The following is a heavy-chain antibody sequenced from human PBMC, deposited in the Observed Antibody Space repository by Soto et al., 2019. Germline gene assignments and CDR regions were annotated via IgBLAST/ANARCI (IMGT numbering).Heavy chain of an antibody. CDR2: INAGNGNT. D-gene: IGHD4-17*01. V-gene: IGHV1-3*01. CDR1: GYTFTSHS. J-gene: IGHJ6*03. Sequence: QVPLVQSGAVVKKPGASVKVSCKVSGYTFTSHSIHWVRQAPGQRLEWMGWINAGNGNTKYSQKFEGRVTISRDTSASTAYMDLSSLRSEDTAVYYCARDSGDYYYYYMDVWGKGTTVTVSS. CDR3: ARDSGDYYYYYMDV.